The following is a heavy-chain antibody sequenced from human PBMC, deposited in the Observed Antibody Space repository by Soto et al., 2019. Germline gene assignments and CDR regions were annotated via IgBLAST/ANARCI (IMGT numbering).Heavy chain of an antibody. CDR3: ARCYCSVGSCYTWWHFDL. CDR2: IGPYNGNT. D-gene: IGHD2-15*01. Sequence: QVQLVQSGAEVKKPGASVKVSCKASGYTFNNYGISWVRQAPGQGLEWMGWIGPYNGNTDHAQNFQGRVTMTTDTSTNPAYMELRSLRSDDTALYYCARCYCSVGSCYTWWHFDLWGRGTLVTVSS. V-gene: IGHV1-18*01. CDR1: GYTFNNYG. J-gene: IGHJ2*01.